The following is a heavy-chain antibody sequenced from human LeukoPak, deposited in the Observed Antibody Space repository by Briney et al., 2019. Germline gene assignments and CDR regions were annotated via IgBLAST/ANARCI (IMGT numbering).Heavy chain of an antibody. Sequence: SETLSLTFTVSGGSISSSSYYWGWIRQPPGKGLEWIGSIYYSGSTYYNPSLKSRVTISVDTSKNQFSLKLSSVTAADTAVYYCARVPVYYYGSGNGWFDPWGQGTLVTVSS. CDR3: ARVPVYYYGSGNGWFDP. CDR1: GGSISSSSYY. D-gene: IGHD3-10*01. CDR2: IYYSGST. J-gene: IGHJ5*02. V-gene: IGHV4-39*07.